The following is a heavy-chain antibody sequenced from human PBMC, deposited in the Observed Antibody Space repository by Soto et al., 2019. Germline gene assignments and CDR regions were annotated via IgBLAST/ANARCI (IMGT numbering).Heavy chain of an antibody. D-gene: IGHD6-19*01. Sequence: PSQTLSLTCAISGDSVSSNSAAWNWIRQSPSRGLEWLGRTYYRSKWYNDYAVSVKSRITINPDTSKNQFSLQLNSVTPEDTAVYYCARWGGYSSGWSRIYYGMDVWGQGTTVTVSS. J-gene: IGHJ6*02. CDR2: TYYRSKWYN. V-gene: IGHV6-1*01. CDR3: ARWGGYSSGWSRIYYGMDV. CDR1: GDSVSSNSAA.